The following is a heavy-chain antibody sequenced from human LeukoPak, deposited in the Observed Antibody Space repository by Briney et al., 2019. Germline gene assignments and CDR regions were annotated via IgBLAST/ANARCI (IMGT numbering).Heavy chain of an antibody. CDR1: GYTFTSYA. CDR2: INAGNGNT. D-gene: IGHD3-10*01. J-gene: IGHJ4*02. V-gene: IGHV1-3*01. Sequence: ASVKVSCKASGYTFTSYAMHWVRQAPGQRLEWMGWINAGNGNTKYSQKFQGRVTITRDTSASTAYMELSSLRSEDTAVYYCCSAGYGSGSYAFDYWGQGTLVTVSP. CDR3: CSAGYGSGSYAFDY.